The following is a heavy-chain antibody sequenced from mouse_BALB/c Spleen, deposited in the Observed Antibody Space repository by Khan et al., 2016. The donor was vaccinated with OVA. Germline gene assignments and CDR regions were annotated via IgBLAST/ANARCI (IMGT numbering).Heavy chain of an antibody. J-gene: IGHJ1*01. Sequence: EMELVESGPDLVKPGASVKISCKASGYSFTGYYIHWVKQSHGKSLKWIGRVNPNNGGTSYNQEFKGKAVLPVEKSSSTAYMELRSLKSEDSAVDSCAIYYGYFDVGGPGTTVTVSS. V-gene: IGHV1-26*01. CDR1: GYSFTGYY. CDR3: AIYYGYFDV. CDR2: VNPNNGGT.